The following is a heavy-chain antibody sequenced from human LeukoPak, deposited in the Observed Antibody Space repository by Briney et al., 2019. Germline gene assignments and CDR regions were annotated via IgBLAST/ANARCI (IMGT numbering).Heavy chain of an antibody. J-gene: IGHJ6*03. D-gene: IGHD5-24*01. Sequence: SETLSLTCTVSGGSISSYYWSWIRQPPGKGLEWIGYIYYSGSTNYNPSLKSRVTISVDTSKNQFSLKLSSVTAADTAVYYCARGGQDGYNSGYYYYYMDVWGKGTTVTVSS. CDR2: IYYSGST. V-gene: IGHV4-59*01. CDR1: GGSISSYY. CDR3: ARGGQDGYNSGYYYYYMDV.